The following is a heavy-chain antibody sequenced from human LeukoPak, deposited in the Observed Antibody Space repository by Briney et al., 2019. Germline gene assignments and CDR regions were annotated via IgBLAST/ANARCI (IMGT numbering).Heavy chain of an antibody. CDR3: AKRIAPLGPSFDI. D-gene: IGHD6-13*01. CDR2: ISSSTYT. J-gene: IGHJ3*02. CDR1: GFTFSDYY. V-gene: IGHV3-11*03. Sequence: GGSLRLSCAASGFTFSDYYMSWIRQAPGKGLEWVSYISSSTYTNYADSVKGRFTISRDNAKNSMYLQMNSLRADDTAVYYCAKRIAPLGPSFDIWGQGTLVTVSS.